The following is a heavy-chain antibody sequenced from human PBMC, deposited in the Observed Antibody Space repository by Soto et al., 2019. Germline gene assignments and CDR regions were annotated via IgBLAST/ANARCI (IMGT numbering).Heavy chain of an antibody. D-gene: IGHD6-13*01. CDR1: GGSFRSRGYS. Sequence: PSETLSLTCTVAGGSFRSRGYSWSWIRQPPGKGLEWIGSVSFSGSKYYNPSLKSRVTFSIDTSKTLISLKLRSVTAADPAVSYCARGSTWQGRDWFDPWGQGTPVTV. V-gene: IGHV4-39*01. CDR2: VSFSGSK. CDR3: ARGSTWQGRDWFDP. J-gene: IGHJ5*02.